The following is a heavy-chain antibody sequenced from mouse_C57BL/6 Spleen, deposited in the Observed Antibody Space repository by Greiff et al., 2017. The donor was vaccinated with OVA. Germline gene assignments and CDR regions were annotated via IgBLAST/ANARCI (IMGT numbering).Heavy chain of an antibody. CDR2: IDPSDSYT. J-gene: IGHJ4*01. D-gene: IGHD1-1*01. V-gene: IGHV1-69*01. CDR1: GYTFTSYW. Sequence: QVQLQQPGAELVMPGASVKLSCKASGYTFTSYWMHWVKQRPGQGLEWIGEIDPSDSYTNYNQKFKGKSTLTVDKSSSTAYMQLSSLTSEDSAVYYCARPNCYYGAYAMDYWGQGTSVTVSS. CDR3: ARPNCYYGAYAMDY.